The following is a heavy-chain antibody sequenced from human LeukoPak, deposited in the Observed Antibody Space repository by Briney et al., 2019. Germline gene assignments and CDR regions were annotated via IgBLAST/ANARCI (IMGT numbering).Heavy chain of an antibody. J-gene: IGHJ4*02. CDR2: ISGSGGST. D-gene: IGHD4-4*01. Sequence: GRSLRLSCAASGFTFSSYAMSWVRQAPGKGLEWGSAISGSGGSTYYADSVKGRFTISRDNSKNTLYLQMNSLRAEDTAVYYCAKDFLPYSKPVDYWGQGTLVTVSS. V-gene: IGHV3-23*01. CDR3: AKDFLPYSKPVDY. CDR1: GFTFSSYA.